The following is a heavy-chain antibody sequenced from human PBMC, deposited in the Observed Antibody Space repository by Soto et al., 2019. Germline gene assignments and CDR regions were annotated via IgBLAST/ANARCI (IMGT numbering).Heavy chain of an antibody. Sequence: GGSLRLSCAASGFTFSSYSMNWVRQAPGKGLEWASYISSSSSTIYYADSVKGRFTISRDNAKNSLYLQMNSLRDEDTAVYYCAGGFSGYDPLYYYGMDVWGQGTTVTVS. CDR1: GFTFSSYS. J-gene: IGHJ6*02. V-gene: IGHV3-48*02. D-gene: IGHD5-12*01. CDR3: AGGFSGYDPLYYYGMDV. CDR2: ISSSSSTI.